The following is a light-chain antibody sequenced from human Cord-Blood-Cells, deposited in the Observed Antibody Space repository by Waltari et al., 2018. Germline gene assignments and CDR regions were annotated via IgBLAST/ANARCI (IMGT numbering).Light chain of an antibody. Sequence: SALTQPASVSGSPGQSITISCTGTSSDVGGYNYVSWYQQQPGKAPKLMIYDVSNRPSGVSNRFSGSKSGNTASLTISGLQAEDEADYYCSSYTSSSTWVFGGGTKLTVL. V-gene: IGLV2-14*01. CDR3: SSYTSSSTWV. CDR2: DVS. CDR1: SSDVGGYNY. J-gene: IGLJ3*02.